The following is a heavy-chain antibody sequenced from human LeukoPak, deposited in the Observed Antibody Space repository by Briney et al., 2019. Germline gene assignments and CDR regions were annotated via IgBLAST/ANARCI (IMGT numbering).Heavy chain of an antibody. Sequence: PSETLSLTCAVYGGSFSGYHWSWIRQPPGKGLEWIGEINHSGSTNYNPSLKSRVTISVDTSKNQFSLKLSSVTAADTAVYYCARLYYYDSSGYYYDYWGQGTLVTVSS. CDR3: ARLYYYDSSGYYYDY. CDR2: INHSGST. J-gene: IGHJ4*02. V-gene: IGHV4-34*01. D-gene: IGHD3-22*01. CDR1: GGSFSGYH.